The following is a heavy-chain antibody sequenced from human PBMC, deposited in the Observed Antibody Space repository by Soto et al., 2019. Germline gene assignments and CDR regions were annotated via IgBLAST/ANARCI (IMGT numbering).Heavy chain of an antibody. D-gene: IGHD3-9*01. Sequence: ASVKVSCKASGGTFSSYAISWVRQAPVQGLEWMGGIIPIFGTAHYAQKFQGRVTFTADETTERGDVKLGSLGTEDTAVYYWAREQVLGLRHLVRFGGFDPRGQGALV. CDR1: GGTFSSYA. V-gene: IGHV1-69*13. CDR2: IIPIFGTA. J-gene: IGHJ5*02. CDR3: AREQVLGLRHLVRFGGFDP.